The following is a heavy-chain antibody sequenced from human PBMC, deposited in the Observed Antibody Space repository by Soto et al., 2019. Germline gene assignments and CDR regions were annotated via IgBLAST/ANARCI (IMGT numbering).Heavy chain of an antibody. J-gene: IGHJ4*02. V-gene: IGHV1-69*04. D-gene: IGHD4-17*01. CDR3: ARGRFTTVTTWWYFDY. CDR2: IIPFIGTA. CDR1: GGAFSSYA. Sequence: SVKVSCKASGGAFSSYAISWVRQAPGQGLEWMGRIIPFIGTANYAQKFQGRVTLTRDTSTSTVYMDLSSLRSEDTAVYYCARGRFTTVTTWWYFDYWGQGALVTVSS.